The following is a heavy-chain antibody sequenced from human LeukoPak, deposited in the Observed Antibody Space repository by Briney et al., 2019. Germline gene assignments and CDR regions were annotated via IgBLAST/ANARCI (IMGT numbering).Heavy chain of an antibody. CDR1: GFTFNIYG. Sequence: GGSLRLSCAASGFTFNIYGMNWVRQAPGKGLEWVSGIRGSGTNTNYADSVKGRFTISRDNSKNTVYLQMKSLRAEDTAVYYCAKSSRPVTAMAFFDYWGQGTLVTVSS. V-gene: IGHV3-23*01. D-gene: IGHD5-18*01. CDR2: IRGSGTNT. CDR3: AKSSRPVTAMAFFDY. J-gene: IGHJ4*02.